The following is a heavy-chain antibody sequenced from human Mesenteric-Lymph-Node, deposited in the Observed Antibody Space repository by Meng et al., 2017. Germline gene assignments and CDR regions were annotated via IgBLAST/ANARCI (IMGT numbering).Heavy chain of an antibody. CDR1: GDSVSSNSAA. J-gene: IGHJ4*02. Sequence: QTLSLSCAIPGDSVSSNSAAWNWIRQSPSRGREWLGRTYYTSKWYNDYAVSVKTRITINPETSRNRFSLQLDPETPEDTEVYYCERDISGRPDYWGQGTLVTVSS. V-gene: IGHV6-1*01. CDR2: TYYTSKWYN. CDR3: ERDISGRPDY.